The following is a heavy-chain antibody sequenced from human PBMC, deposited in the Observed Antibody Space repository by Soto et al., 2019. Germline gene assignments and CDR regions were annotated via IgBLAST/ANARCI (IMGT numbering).Heavy chain of an antibody. D-gene: IGHD6-19*01. CDR3: ARNRAVAFDYYYYMDV. V-gene: IGHV4-59*12. CDR2: FFVSGNT. CDR1: GVSISNYY. Sequence: SETLSLTCTVSGVSISNYYWSWIRQPPGKGLEWIGDFFVSGNTNYNPSLMSRITVLGDTPENQFSLKLSSVTAADTAVYYCARNRAVAFDYYYYMDVWGQGTTVTVSS. J-gene: IGHJ6*03.